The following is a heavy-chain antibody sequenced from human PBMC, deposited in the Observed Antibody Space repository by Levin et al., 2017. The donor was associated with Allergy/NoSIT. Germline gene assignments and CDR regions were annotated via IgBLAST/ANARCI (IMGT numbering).Heavy chain of an antibody. D-gene: IGHD2-15*01. CDR3: ASGFSSGARGLGGLDY. Sequence: PGGSLRLSCAASGFTFSSYWMHWVRQAPGKGLVWVSRIDSDGSSTSYADSVKGRFTISRDNAKNTLYLQMNSLRAEDTAVYYCASGFSSGARGLGGLDYWGQGTLVTVSS. CDR1: GFTFSSYW. CDR2: IDSDGSST. V-gene: IGHV3-74*01. J-gene: IGHJ4*02.